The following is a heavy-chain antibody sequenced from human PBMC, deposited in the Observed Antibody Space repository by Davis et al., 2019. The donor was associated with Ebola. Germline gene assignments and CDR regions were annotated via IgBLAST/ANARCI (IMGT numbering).Heavy chain of an antibody. J-gene: IGHJ4*02. CDR3: ARGDLGGKQLVY. D-gene: IGHD6-13*01. V-gene: IGHV4-30-4*01. CDR1: GGSISSGDYY. Sequence: MPSETLSLTCTVSGGSISSGDYYWSWIRQPPGKGLEWIGYIYYSGSTYYNPSLKSRVTISVDTSKNQFSLQLNSVTDADTAVYYCARGDLGGKQLVYWGQGTLVTVSS. CDR2: IYYSGST.